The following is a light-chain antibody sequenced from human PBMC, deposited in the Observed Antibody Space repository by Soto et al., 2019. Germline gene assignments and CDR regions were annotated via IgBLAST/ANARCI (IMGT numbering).Light chain of an antibody. Sequence: SVLTQPPSASGTPGQRVTISCSGSTFNVGSNTVNWYQQFPGTAPKLLMYSNNQRPSGVPDRLSGLKSGTSASLAISGLQSEDEADYYCAAWDDSLNGYVFGTGTKVTVL. V-gene: IGLV1-44*01. CDR2: SNN. CDR3: AAWDDSLNGYV. CDR1: TFNVGSNT. J-gene: IGLJ1*01.